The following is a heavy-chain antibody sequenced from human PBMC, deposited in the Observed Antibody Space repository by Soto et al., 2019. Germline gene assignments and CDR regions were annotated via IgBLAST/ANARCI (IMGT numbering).Heavy chain of an antibody. CDR1: GGSISSGDYY. J-gene: IGHJ4*02. V-gene: IGHV4-30-4*01. D-gene: IGHD3-10*01. CDR2: IFNSGST. CDR3: ACLNAFGSPVGGLH. Sequence: PSETLSLTCTVSGGSISSGDYYWSWIRQPPGKGLEWIGYIFNSGSTYYNPSLRSRVTISVDTSKNQFSLKLSSVTAADTAVYYCACLNAFGSPVGGLHWGQGTLVTVSS.